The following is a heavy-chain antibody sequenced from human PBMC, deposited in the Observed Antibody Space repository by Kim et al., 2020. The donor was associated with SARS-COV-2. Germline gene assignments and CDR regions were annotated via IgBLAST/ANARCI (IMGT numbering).Heavy chain of an antibody. V-gene: IGHV1-69*04. Sequence: SVKVSCKASGGTFSSYAISWVRQAPGQGLEWMGRIIPILGIANYAQKFQGRVTITADKSTSTAYMELSSLRSEDTAVYYCAREPDEDGGNSWGIDYWGQGTLVTVSS. CDR1: GGTFSSYA. CDR2: IIPILGIA. J-gene: IGHJ4*02. CDR3: AREPDEDGGNSWGIDY. D-gene: IGHD2-21*02.